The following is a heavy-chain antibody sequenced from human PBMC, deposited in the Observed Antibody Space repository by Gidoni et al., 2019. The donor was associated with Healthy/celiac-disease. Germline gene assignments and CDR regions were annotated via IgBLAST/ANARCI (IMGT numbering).Heavy chain of an antibody. CDR3: AKPLGYCSGGSCYFGY. CDR1: GFTFSSYA. D-gene: IGHD2-15*01. V-gene: IGHV3-23*04. CDR2: ISGSGGST. Sequence: EVQLVESGGGLVQPGGSLSLSCAASGFTFSSYAMSWVRQAPGKGLEWVSAISGSGGSTYYADSVKGRFTISRDNSKNTLYLQMNSLRAEDTAVYYCAKPLGYCSGGSCYFGYWGQGTLVTVSS. J-gene: IGHJ4*02.